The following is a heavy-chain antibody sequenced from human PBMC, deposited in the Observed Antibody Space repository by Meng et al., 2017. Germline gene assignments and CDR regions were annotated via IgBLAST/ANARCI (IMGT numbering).Heavy chain of an antibody. Sequence: QGQLVESGGGVVQPGRSLGLSCSASGFTFSSYGMHWVRQAPGKGLEWVAVIWYDGSNKYYADSVKGRFTISRDNSKNTLYLQMNSLRAEDTAVYYCARDTDYYDSSGPIDYWGQGTLVTVSS. CDR3: ARDTDYYDSSGPIDY. V-gene: IGHV3-33*01. D-gene: IGHD3-22*01. CDR1: GFTFSSYG. J-gene: IGHJ4*02. CDR2: IWYDGSNK.